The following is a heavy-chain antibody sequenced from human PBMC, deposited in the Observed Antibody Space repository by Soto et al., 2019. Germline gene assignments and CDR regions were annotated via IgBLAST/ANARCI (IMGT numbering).Heavy chain of an antibody. Sequence: KTSETLSLTCTVSGGSISSYYWSWIRQPPGKGLEWIGYIYYSGSTNYNPSLKSRVTISVDTSKNQFSLKLSSVTAADTAVYYCAIGGSGSYYNPYYLDYWGQGTLVTVSS. CDR1: GGSISSYY. CDR3: AIGGSGSYYNPYYLDY. V-gene: IGHV4-59*01. CDR2: IYYSGST. J-gene: IGHJ4*02. D-gene: IGHD3-10*01.